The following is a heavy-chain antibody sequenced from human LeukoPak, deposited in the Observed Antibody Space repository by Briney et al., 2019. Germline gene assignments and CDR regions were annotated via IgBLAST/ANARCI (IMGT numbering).Heavy chain of an antibody. Sequence: GGSLRLSCAASRFSFSRYAMSWVRQAQGEVLEWVSAISGSGGSTYYVVSVKGRFTIYRDNSKNTLYLQMNSLRAEDTAVYYCAKASYSTGWDYGMDVWGQGTTVTVSS. CDR1: RFSFSRYA. D-gene: IGHD6-19*01. V-gene: IGHV3-23*01. CDR2: ISGSGGST. CDR3: AKASYSTGWDYGMDV. J-gene: IGHJ6*02.